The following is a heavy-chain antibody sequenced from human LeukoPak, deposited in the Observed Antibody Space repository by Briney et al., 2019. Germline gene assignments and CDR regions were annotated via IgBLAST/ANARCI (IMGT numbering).Heavy chain of an antibody. V-gene: IGHV6-1*01. Sequence: SQTLSLTCAISGDIVSSNSAAWNWIRQSPSRGLEWLGRTYYRSKWYNDYAVSVKSRLTINPDTSKNQLSLQLISVTPEDTAVYYCARDIGYCSAGSCYHFDSWGQGTLVTVSS. CDR2: TYYRSKWYN. D-gene: IGHD2-15*01. CDR3: ARDIGYCSAGSCYHFDS. J-gene: IGHJ4*02. CDR1: GDIVSSNSAA.